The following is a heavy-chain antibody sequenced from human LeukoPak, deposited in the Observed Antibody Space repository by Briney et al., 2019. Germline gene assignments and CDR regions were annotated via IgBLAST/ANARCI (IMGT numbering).Heavy chain of an antibody. J-gene: IGHJ4*02. CDR2: FSTSGST. CDR1: GGSISSGSYY. Sequence: SETLSLTCTVSGGSISSGSYYWGWIRQPAGKGLEWIGRFSTSGSTNYNPSLKSRVTISVDTSKNQFSLKVTSVTAADTAVYYCAREGGYSYGDAPLHFDYWGQATLVTVSS. CDR3: AREGGYSYGDAPLHFDY. V-gene: IGHV4-61*02. D-gene: IGHD5-18*01.